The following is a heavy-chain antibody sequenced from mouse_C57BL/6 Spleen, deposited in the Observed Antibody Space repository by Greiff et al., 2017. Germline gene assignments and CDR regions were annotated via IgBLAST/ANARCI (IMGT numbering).Heavy chain of an antibody. CDR2: INPGSGGT. CDR3: ARRGADAMDY. CDR1: GYAFTNYL. V-gene: IGHV1-54*01. Sequence: VQLQQSGAELVRPGTSVKVSCKASGYAFTNYLIEWVKQRPGQGLEWIGVINPGSGGTNYNEKFKGKATLTADKSSSTAYMQLSSLTSEDSAVYFCARRGADAMDYWGQGTSVTVSS. J-gene: IGHJ4*01.